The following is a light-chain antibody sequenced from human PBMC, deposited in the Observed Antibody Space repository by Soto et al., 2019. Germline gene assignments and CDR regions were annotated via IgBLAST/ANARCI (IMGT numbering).Light chain of an antibody. J-gene: IGLJ1*01. CDR1: SSNIGAGYD. CDR2: VNS. V-gene: IGLV1-40*01. CDR3: QSYDSSLSVYV. Sequence: QSVLTQPPSVSGAPGQRVTISCTGSSSNIGAGYDVHWYQQLPVTAPKLLIYVNSNRPSGVPDRFSGSKSGTSASLAITGLQAEDEADYYCQSYDSSLSVYVFGTGTKVTVL.